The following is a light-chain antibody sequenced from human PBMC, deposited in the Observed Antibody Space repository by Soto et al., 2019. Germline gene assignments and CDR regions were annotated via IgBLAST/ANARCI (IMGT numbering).Light chain of an antibody. J-gene: IGKJ4*01. CDR2: AAS. CDR3: QQSYSTPLLT. V-gene: IGKV1-39*01. Sequence: DIQMTQSPSSLSASVGDRVTITCRASQSISSYLTWYQQKPWKAPKLLIYAASSLQSGVPSRFSGSGSGTDFTLTISSLQPEDFATYYCQQSYSTPLLTFGGGTKVEIK. CDR1: QSISSY.